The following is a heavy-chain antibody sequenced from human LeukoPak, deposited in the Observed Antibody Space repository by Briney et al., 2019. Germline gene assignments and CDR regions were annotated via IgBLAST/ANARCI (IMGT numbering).Heavy chain of an antibody. CDR2: INPDGSEK. Sequence: GSLSLSCAASGFAFSGYWMTWVRQAPGKGLEWVANINPDGSEKYYVDSVKGRFTFSRDNAKNSLYLQMNSLRAEDTAVYYCARDRHYYGSSGYSIDPFDIWGQGTMVTVS. CDR3: ARDRHYYGSSGYSIDPFDI. CDR1: GFAFSGYW. D-gene: IGHD3-22*01. J-gene: IGHJ3*02. V-gene: IGHV3-7*05.